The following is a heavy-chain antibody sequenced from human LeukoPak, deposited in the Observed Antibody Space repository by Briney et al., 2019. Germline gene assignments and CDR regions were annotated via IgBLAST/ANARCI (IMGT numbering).Heavy chain of an antibody. Sequence: SETLSLTCTVSGYSISSGYYWGWRRQPPGKGLEWIGSIDHSGSTYYNPSLKGRVTISVDTSKNQLSLKLSSVTAADTAVYYCASMVRGGDYWGQGTLVTVSS. CDR3: ASMVRGGDY. CDR2: IDHSGST. J-gene: IGHJ4*02. V-gene: IGHV4-38-2*02. CDR1: GYSISSGYY. D-gene: IGHD3-10*01.